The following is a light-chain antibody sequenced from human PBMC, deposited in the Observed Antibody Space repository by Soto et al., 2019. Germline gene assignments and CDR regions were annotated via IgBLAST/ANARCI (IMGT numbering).Light chain of an antibody. J-gene: IGKJ1*01. CDR1: RNVDNN. CDR2: GSS. CDR3: QQSYSSPWT. Sequence: DIQMTQSPSSLSASVGDRVTITCRASRNVDNNVNWYQQKPGKAPNLLIYGSSTLYGGVPSRFSGSGSGTAFTLTVSSLHPEYFAVYFCQQSYSSPWTFGLGTKVEI. V-gene: IGKV1-39*01.